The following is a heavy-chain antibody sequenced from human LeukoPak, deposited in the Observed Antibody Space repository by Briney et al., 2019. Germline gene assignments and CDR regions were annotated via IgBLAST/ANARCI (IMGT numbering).Heavy chain of an antibody. J-gene: IGHJ5*02. CDR3: ARVKLSFQTAWFDP. V-gene: IGHV3-74*01. CDR2: MNRDGSNT. CDR1: GFTFSSYG. D-gene: IGHD2-15*01. Sequence: GGPLKLSCAASGFTFSSYGMHWVRQAPGQGLVWFPRMNRDGSNTTYAHSVKDRFTISRHNAKNTLYMQMNRLRAEDPAVYYCARVKLSFQTAWFDPWGQGALVTVSS.